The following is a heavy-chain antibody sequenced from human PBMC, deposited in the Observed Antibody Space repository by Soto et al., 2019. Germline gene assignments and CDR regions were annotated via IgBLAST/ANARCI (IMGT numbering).Heavy chain of an antibody. D-gene: IGHD2-21*02. CDR1: GGSISSGDYY. CDR3: ARNESDKGWFDL. Sequence: PSETLSLTCTVSGGSISSGDYYWSWIRQAPGKGLEWIGYIYYSGSTYYNPSLKSRVTISVDTSKNQFSLTLRSVTAADTAVYYCARNESDKGWFDLWGQGIQVTVSS. J-gene: IGHJ5*02. V-gene: IGHV4-30-4*01. CDR2: IYYSGST.